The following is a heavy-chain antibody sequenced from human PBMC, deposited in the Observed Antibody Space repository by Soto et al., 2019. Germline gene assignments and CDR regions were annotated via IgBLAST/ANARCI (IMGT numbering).Heavy chain of an antibody. V-gene: IGHV3-30*04. D-gene: IGHD3-10*01. CDR3: VRSRSRAVPDSLAY. Sequence: QVQLVESGGGVVPPGRSLRLSCAASGFMFSRYAMHWVRQAPGKGLVWVAVISKDGSVIYYADSVKGRFTISRDKSKNLVYLQLNSLRDEDTAVSYCVRSRSRAVPDSLAYCGQGTLVTVAS. CDR1: GFMFSRYA. J-gene: IGHJ4*02. CDR2: ISKDGSVI.